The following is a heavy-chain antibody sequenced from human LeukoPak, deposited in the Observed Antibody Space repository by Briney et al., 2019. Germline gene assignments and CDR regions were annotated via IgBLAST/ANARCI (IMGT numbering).Heavy chain of an antibody. CDR3: ARDRARSYYYDSSSYYSPFVY. D-gene: IGHD3-22*01. V-gene: IGHV3-21*01. Sequence: GGSLRLSCAASGFTFSSHSMNWVRQAPGKGLEWVSSISSSSSYIYYADSVKGRFTISRDNAKNSLYLQMNSLRAEDTAVYYCARDRARSYYYDSSSYYSPFVYWGQGTLVTVSS. CDR2: ISSSSSYI. J-gene: IGHJ4*02. CDR1: GFTFSSHS.